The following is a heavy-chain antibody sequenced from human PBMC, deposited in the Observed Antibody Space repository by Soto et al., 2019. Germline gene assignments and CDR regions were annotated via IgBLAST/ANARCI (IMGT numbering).Heavy chain of an antibody. V-gene: IGHV4-31*03. D-gene: IGHD3-10*01. CDR3: ARDGPNGSGSPYYYYGMDV. J-gene: IGHJ6*02. CDR1: GGSISSGGYY. CDR2: IYYSGST. Sequence: PSGTLSLTCTFSGGSISSGGYYWSWIRQHPGKGLEWIGYIYYSGSTYYNPSLKSRVTISVDTSKNQFSLKLSSVTAADTAVYYCARDGPNGSGSPYYYYGMDVWGQGTTVTVSS.